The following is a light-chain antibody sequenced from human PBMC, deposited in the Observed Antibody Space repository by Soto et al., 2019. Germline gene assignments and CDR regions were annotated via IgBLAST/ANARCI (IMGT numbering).Light chain of an antibody. CDR3: QTWGAGIDWV. CDR1: SGHSSYV. J-gene: IGLJ3*02. Sequence: QPVLPQSPSAYASLGASVPLTCTLSSGHSSYVIAWYQQQQEKGPRYLMKVNRDGSHYKGDGIPDRFSGSCSGADNYLTISSLQACDEADYYCQTWGAGIDWVFGGGTKLTVL. CDR2: VNRDGSH. V-gene: IGLV4-69*01.